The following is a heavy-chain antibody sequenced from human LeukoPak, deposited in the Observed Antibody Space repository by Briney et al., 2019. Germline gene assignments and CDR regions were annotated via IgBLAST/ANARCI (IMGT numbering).Heavy chain of an antibody. CDR2: ISPYNGNT. Sequence: ASVKVSCKASGYTFTSYGISWVRQAPGQGLEWMGWISPYNGNTNYAQKLQGRVTMTTDTSTGTAYMDLRSLRSDDTAVYYCARKLYDSSRYGQTYYFDYWGQGTLVTVSS. V-gene: IGHV1-18*01. J-gene: IGHJ4*02. CDR3: ARKLYDSSRYGQTYYFDY. CDR1: GYTFTSYG. D-gene: IGHD3-22*01.